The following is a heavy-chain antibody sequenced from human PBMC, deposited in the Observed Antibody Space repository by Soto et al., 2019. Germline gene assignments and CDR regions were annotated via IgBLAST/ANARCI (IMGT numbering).Heavy chain of an antibody. Sequence: NPSETLSLTCTVSAGSISSTTHYWGWIRQPPGKGLEWIGSIFYSGSTYYNPSLKSRVTISVDTSKNQFSLKLSSVTAADTAVYYCAGTVLGPDLYADSFVDYYYYMDVWGQGTTVTVSS. CDR2: IFYSGST. D-gene: IGHD3-16*01. J-gene: IGHJ6*03. CDR1: AGSISSTTHY. CDR3: AGTVLGPDLYADSFVDYYYYMDV. V-gene: IGHV4-39*01.